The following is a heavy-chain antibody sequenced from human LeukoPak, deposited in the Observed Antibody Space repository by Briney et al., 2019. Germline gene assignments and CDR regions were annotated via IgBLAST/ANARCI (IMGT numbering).Heavy chain of an antibody. CDR2: IRFDGSDK. CDR3: AKGGGYDSDGFDF. CDR1: GFTFSSYG. V-gene: IGHV3-30*02. Sequence: GGSLRLSCAASGFTFSSYGMHWVRQAPGKGLEWVTFIRFDGSDKHYADSVRGRFTISRDNSKNTLYLQMNSLRAEDTAVYYCAKGGGYDSDGFDFWGPGTMVTVSS. J-gene: IGHJ3*01. D-gene: IGHD3-22*01.